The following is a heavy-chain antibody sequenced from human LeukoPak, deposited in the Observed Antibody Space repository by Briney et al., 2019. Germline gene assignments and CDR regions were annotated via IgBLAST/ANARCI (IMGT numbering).Heavy chain of an antibody. CDR2: INHSGGT. CDR1: GGSFGAYY. J-gene: IGHJ6*02. V-gene: IGHV4-34*01. D-gene: IGHD2-15*01. Sequence: SETLSLTCTAYGGSFGAYYWSWIRQPPGKGLEWIGQINHSGGTNYNPSLKSRVTISVDSSKDQFSLKLTSVTAADTAVYYCARGRLAPRSGGGRDYYYGMDVWGQGTTVTVSS. CDR3: ARGRLAPRSGGGRDYYYGMDV.